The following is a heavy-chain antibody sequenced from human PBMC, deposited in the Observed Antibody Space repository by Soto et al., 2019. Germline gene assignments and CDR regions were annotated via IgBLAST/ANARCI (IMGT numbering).Heavy chain of an antibody. CDR2: IYQGGST. Sequence: SDTLSLTCAVSGGSISSGGYAWAWIRQPPGKGLEWVGYIYQGGSTYYNPSLKSRVTIAADRSKNQFSLNLASVTAADTAVYYCARSYSGGDAYFDYWGQGTVVTVSS. CDR3: ARSYSGGDAYFDY. V-gene: IGHV4-30-2*01. CDR1: GGSISSGGYA. D-gene: IGHD2-21*02. J-gene: IGHJ4*02.